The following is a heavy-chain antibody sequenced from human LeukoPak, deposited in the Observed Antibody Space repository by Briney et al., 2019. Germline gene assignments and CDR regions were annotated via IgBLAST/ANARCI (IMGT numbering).Heavy chain of an antibody. D-gene: IGHD5-18*01. Sequence: PGGSLRLSCAASGFTFSSYEMNWVRQAPGKGLEWVSCISSSSYIYYADSVKGRFTISRDNAKNSLYLQMNSLRAEDTAVYYCATSPVYSYGHPYYFDYWGQGTLVTVSS. CDR2: ISSSSYI. CDR1: GFTFSSYE. V-gene: IGHV3-21*01. J-gene: IGHJ4*02. CDR3: ATSPVYSYGHPYYFDY.